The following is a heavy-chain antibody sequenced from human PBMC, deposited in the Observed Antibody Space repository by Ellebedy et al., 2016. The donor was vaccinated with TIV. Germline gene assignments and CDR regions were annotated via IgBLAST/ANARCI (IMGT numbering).Heavy chain of an antibody. V-gene: IGHV3-30*02. CDR2: IRYDGSDK. J-gene: IGHJ5*02. CDR3: AKVLFAFGEFESPFDP. CDR1: GFTLHSYG. D-gene: IGHD3-10*01. Sequence: GGSLRLSCAASGFTLHSYGMHWVRQAPGKGLKWVTFIRYDGSDKYYADSVKGRFTVSRDNSKNTLTLQMNSLRLEDTAVYYCAKVLFAFGEFESPFDPWGQGTLVIVSS.